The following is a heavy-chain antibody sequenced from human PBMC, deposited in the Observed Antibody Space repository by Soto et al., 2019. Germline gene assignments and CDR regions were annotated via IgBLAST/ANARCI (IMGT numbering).Heavy chain of an antibody. V-gene: IGHV3-21*01. CDR2: ISSSGSFM. D-gene: IGHD1-7*01. CDR1: GFSFSSDS. Sequence: PGGSLRLSCAASGFSFSSDSMGWVRQAPGKGLAWVSSISSSGSFMNYADSVKGRFTISRDNAKNSLYLQMSGLKDEDTAVYYCARDPPTGTTLDWADSWGQGTLVTVSS. J-gene: IGHJ4*02. CDR3: ARDPPTGTTLDWADS.